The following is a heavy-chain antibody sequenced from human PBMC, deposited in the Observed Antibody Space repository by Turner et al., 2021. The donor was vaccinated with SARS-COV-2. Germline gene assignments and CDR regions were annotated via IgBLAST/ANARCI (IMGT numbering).Heavy chain of an antibody. D-gene: IGHD3-9*01. CDR1: GDSISGYY. CDR3: ARSGTGRYFDWLLLIDY. Sequence: QVQLQESGPGLVKPSKTLSLTCTVSGDSISGYYWSWIRQPAGKGLEWIGRMYISGSTNYNPSLKSRVTMSLDSSKNQFYLKLNSVTAADTAMYYCARSGTGRYFDWLLLIDYWGQGTLVTVSS. J-gene: IGHJ4*02. CDR2: MYISGST. V-gene: IGHV4-4*07.